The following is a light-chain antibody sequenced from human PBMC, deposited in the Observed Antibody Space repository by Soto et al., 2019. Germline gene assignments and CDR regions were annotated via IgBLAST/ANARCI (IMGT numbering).Light chain of an antibody. V-gene: IGKV3-20*01. Sequence: EIVLTQSPGTLSLSPGERATLSCRASQSVSSSYLAWYQQKPGQAPRRLIYGASSRATGIPDRFSGSGSGTDFALTISRLEAEDCAVYYCQQYGSSLYTFGQGTKLEIK. CDR1: QSVSSSY. CDR2: GAS. J-gene: IGKJ2*01. CDR3: QQYGSSLYT.